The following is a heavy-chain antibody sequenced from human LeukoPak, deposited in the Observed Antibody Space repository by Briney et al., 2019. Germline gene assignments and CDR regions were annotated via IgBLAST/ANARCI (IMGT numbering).Heavy chain of an antibody. V-gene: IGHV1-18*04. CDR3: ARKSGYCSGGSCYFWFDP. D-gene: IGHD2-15*01. Sequence: ASVKVSCKASGYTFTSYYMHWVRQAPGQGLEWMGWISAYNGNTNYAQKLQGRVTMTTDTSTSTAYMELRSLRSDDTAVYYCARKSGYCSGGSCYFWFDPWGQGTLVTVSS. CDR1: GYTFTSYY. CDR2: ISAYNGNT. J-gene: IGHJ5*02.